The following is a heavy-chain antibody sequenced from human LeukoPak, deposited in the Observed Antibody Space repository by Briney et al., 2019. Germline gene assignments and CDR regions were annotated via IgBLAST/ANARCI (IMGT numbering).Heavy chain of an antibody. Sequence: SETLSLTCTVSGGSISSSSYYWGWIRQPPGKGLEWIGSIYYSGSTYYNPSLKSRVTISVDTSKNQFSLKLSSATAADTAVYYCARRTVAATLSFFYYYGMDVWGQGTTVTVSS. CDR3: ARRTVAATLSFFYYYGMDV. CDR2: IYYSGST. V-gene: IGHV4-39*01. D-gene: IGHD2-15*01. CDR1: GGSISSSSYY. J-gene: IGHJ6*02.